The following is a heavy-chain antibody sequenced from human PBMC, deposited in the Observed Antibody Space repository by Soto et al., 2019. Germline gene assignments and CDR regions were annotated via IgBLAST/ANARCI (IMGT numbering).Heavy chain of an antibody. CDR2: ISAHNGNT. D-gene: IGHD3-22*01. CDR3: ARDVGAYYYDSSGYYPDACDI. CDR1: GYTFTSYG. V-gene: IGHV1-18*01. J-gene: IGHJ3*02. Sequence: ASVKVSCKASGYTFTSYGISWVRQAPGQGLEWMGWISAHNGNTNYAQKLQGRVTMTTDTSTSTAYMELRSLRSDDTAVYYCARDVGAYYYDSSGYYPDACDIWGKGKMVIVS.